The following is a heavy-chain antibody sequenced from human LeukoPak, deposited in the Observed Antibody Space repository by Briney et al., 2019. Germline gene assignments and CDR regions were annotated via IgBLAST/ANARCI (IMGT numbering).Heavy chain of an antibody. CDR1: GFTSDDYG. D-gene: IGHD1-26*01. Sequence: GGSLRLSCAASGFTSDDYGMSWVRQAPGKGLEWVSGINWNGGSTGYADSVKGRFTISRDNAKNSLYLQMNSLRAEDTALYYCARVGELLWSGGLDYWGQGTLVTVSS. CDR2: INWNGGST. V-gene: IGHV3-20*04. J-gene: IGHJ4*02. CDR3: ARVGELLWSGGLDY.